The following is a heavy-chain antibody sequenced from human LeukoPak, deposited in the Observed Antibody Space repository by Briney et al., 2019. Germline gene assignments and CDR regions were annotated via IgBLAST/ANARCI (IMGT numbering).Heavy chain of an antibody. CDR1: GFTFSNYA. V-gene: IGHV3-23*01. D-gene: IGHD6-19*01. J-gene: IGHJ4*02. Sequence: GGSLRLSCAASGFTFSNYAMSWVRQAPGKGLEWVSTISGSGGSTYYADSVKGRFTVSRDSSKNTLHLQMNSLRAEDTAVYYCAKRDSSWATYWGQGTLVTVSS. CDR3: AKRDSSWATY. CDR2: ISGSGGST.